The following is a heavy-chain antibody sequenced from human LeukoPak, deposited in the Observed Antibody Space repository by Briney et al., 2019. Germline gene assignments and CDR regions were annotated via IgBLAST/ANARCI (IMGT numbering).Heavy chain of an antibody. Sequence: PGGSLRLSCAASGFTFSSYGMHWVRQAPGKGLEWGSGISWNSGSIGYADSVKGRFTISRDNAKNSLYLQMNSLRAEETALYYCASNSGGLWFGELSALEGAFDIWGQGTMVTVSS. D-gene: IGHD3-10*01. J-gene: IGHJ3*02. V-gene: IGHV3-9*01. CDR3: ASNSGGLWFGELSALEGAFDI. CDR2: ISWNSGSI. CDR1: GFTFSSYG.